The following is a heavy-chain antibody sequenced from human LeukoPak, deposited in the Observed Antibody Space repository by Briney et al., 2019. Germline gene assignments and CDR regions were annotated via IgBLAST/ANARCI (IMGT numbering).Heavy chain of an antibody. V-gene: IGHV2-5*02. J-gene: IGHJ4*02. Sequence: SSLTLVNPTQTLTLTCTFSGFSLSTSGAGVGWIRQPPGKALEWLALIYWDDDKRCSPSLKSRLTITKDTSKNQVVLTMTNMDPVDTATYYCAHRDYIGPFDYWGQGTLVTVSS. CDR2: IYWDDDK. CDR1: GFSLSTSGAG. D-gene: IGHD4-11*01. CDR3: AHRDYIGPFDY.